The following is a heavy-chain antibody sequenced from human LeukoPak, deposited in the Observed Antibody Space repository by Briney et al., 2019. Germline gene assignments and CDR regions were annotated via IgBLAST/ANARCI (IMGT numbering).Heavy chain of an antibody. V-gene: IGHV4-39*01. CDR3: ARPVGSTTGFGYFDL. Sequence: SETLSLTCTVSGGSISSSSYYWGWIRQPPGKGLEWIGSIHYNVNTYYNPSLKSRVTISVDTSKNQFFLQLNSVTAADTAVYYCARPVGSTTGFGYFDLWSRGTLVTVSS. J-gene: IGHJ2*01. CDR2: IHYNVNT. D-gene: IGHD1-26*01. CDR1: GGSISSSSYY.